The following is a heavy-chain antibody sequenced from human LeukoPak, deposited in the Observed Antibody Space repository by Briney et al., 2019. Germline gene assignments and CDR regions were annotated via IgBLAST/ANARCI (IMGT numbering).Heavy chain of an antibody. D-gene: IGHD2-8*02. CDR1: GGSISSYY. V-gene: IGHV4-59*01. CDR3: ARDLLNYMDV. CDR2: IYYSGST. Sequence: SETLSLTCTVSGGSISSYYWSWIRQPPGKGLEWIGYIYYSGSTNCNPSLKSRVTISVDTSKNQFSLKLSSVTAADTAVYYCARDLLNYMDVWGEGTTVTVSS. J-gene: IGHJ6*03.